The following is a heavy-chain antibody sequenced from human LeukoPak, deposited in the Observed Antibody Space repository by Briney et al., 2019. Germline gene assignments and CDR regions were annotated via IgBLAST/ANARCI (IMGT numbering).Heavy chain of an antibody. D-gene: IGHD3-22*01. CDR2: IYYSGST. Sequence: SETLSLTCTVSGGSLSSYYWSWVRQPPGKGLEWIGYIYYSGSTNYNPSLKSRVTISVDTSKNQFSLKLSSVTAADTAVYYCARVSGYDSSGQERDVFDYWGQGTLVTVSS. V-gene: IGHV4-59*01. CDR3: ARVSGYDSSGQERDVFDY. CDR1: GGSLSSYY. J-gene: IGHJ4*02.